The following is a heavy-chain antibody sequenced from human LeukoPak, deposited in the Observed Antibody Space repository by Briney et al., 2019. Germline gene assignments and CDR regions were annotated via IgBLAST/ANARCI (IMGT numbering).Heavy chain of an antibody. CDR3: ARVLRFGIFFDY. CDR2: IYYSGST. V-gene: IGHV4-61*01. J-gene: IGHJ4*02. CDR1: GYSISSGYY. D-gene: IGHD3-10*01. Sequence: SETLSLTCTVSGYSISSGYYWSWIRQPPGKGLEWIGYIYYSGSTNYNPSLKSRVTISVDTSKNQFSLKLSSVTAADTAVYYCARVLRFGIFFDYWGQGTLVTVSS.